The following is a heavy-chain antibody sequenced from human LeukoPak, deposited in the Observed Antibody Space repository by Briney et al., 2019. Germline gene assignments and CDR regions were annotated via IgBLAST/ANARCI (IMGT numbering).Heavy chain of an antibody. J-gene: IGHJ5*02. CDR2: IGTAGDT. V-gene: IGHV3-13*04. CDR3: ARERQWLTNWFDP. CDR1: GFTFSSYD. Sequence: SGGSLRLSCAASGFTFSSYDMHWVRQATGKGLEWVSAIGTAGDTYYPGSVKGRFTISRENAKNSLYLQMNSLRAGDTAVYYCARERQWLTNWFDPWGQGTLVTVSS. D-gene: IGHD6-19*01.